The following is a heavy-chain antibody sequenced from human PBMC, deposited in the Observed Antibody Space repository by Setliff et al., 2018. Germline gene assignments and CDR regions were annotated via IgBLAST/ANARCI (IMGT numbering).Heavy chain of an antibody. J-gene: IGHJ4*02. Sequence: SETLSLTCAASGGTFSYYYWTWIRQPPGKGLEWIGEVNHSGSTSYNPSLESRVTISIDTSKNQFSLNLRYVTAADTGLYYCARGRNIKLRLLDSWGQGKLVTVSS. V-gene: IGHV4-34*01. D-gene: IGHD1-20*01. CDR1: GGTFSYYY. CDR2: VNHSGST. CDR3: ARGRNIKLRLLDS.